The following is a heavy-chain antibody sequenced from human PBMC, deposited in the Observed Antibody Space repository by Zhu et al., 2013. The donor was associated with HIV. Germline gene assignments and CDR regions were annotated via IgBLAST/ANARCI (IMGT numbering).Heavy chain of an antibody. CDR2: IYHSGST. J-gene: IGHJ2*01. Sequence: VQLQESGPGLVKPSETLSLTCTVSGGSISSGGYSWSWIRQPPGKGLEWIGYIYHSGSTYYNPSLKSRVTISVDRSKNQFSLKLSSVTAADTAVYYCARDSSSGYFDLWGRGTLVTVSS. D-gene: IGHD6-6*01. V-gene: IGHV4-30-2*01. CDR1: GGSISSGGYS. CDR3: ARDSSSGYFDL.